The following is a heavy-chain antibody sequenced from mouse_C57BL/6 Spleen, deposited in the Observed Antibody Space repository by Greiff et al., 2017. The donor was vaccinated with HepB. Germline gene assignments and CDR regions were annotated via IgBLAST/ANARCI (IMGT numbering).Heavy chain of an antibody. CDR1: GFTFSSYA. V-gene: IGHV5-4*01. D-gene: IGHD2-5*01. J-gene: IGHJ2*01. CDR3: ARDIDSNYVDY. Sequence: EVKLQESGGGLVKPGGSLKLSCAASGFTFSSYAMSWVRQTPEKRLEWVATISDGGSYTYYPDNVKGRFTISRDNAKNNLYLQMSHLKSEDTAMYYCARDIDSNYVDYWGQGTTLTVSS. CDR2: ISDGGSYT.